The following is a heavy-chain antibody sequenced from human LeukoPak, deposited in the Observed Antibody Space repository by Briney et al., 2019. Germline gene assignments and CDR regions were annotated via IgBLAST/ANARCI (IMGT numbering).Heavy chain of an antibody. D-gene: IGHD3-10*01. CDR2: ISAYNGNT. CDR1: GYTFTSYG. CDR3: ARGFCYGSGSYSWFDP. Sequence: ASVKVSCKASGYTFTSYGITWVRQAPGQGLEWMGWISAYNGNTNYAQKLQGRVTMTTDTSTSTAYMELRSLRSDDTAVYYCARGFCYGSGSYSWFDPWGQGTLVTVSS. V-gene: IGHV1-18*01. J-gene: IGHJ5*02.